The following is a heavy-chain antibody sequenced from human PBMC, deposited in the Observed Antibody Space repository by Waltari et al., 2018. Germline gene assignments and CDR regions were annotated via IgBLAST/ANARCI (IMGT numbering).Heavy chain of an antibody. J-gene: IGHJ4*02. CDR3: ARGPPISAKWELCWFDY. D-gene: IGHD3-16*01. Sequence: EVQVVESGGGLIQPGGSLRLSCAASGFAVSDNYMSWVRQAPGKGLGWVQVIDEGGSAYYGEAVKGRCTISRDSSENTFYLQMGSLRVEDTAVYYCARGPPISAKWELCWFDYWGQGTLVTVSS. V-gene: IGHV3-53*01. CDR2: IDEGGSA. CDR1: GFAVSDNY.